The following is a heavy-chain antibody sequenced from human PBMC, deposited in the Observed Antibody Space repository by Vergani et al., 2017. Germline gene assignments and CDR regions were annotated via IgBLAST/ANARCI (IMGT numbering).Heavy chain of an antibody. J-gene: IGHJ6*03. CDR2: IDHTGRP. CDR3: ARVNTETNGHLYYYYYMDV. Sequence: QVQLQESGPGLVKPSQTLSLTCTVSGASINNDFYYWHWIRQPAGKGLEWVGDIDHTGRPDYNPSLKSRLTMSVNKSRNQFSLTLNSVTATDTAIYFCARVNTETNGHLYYYYYMDVWGQGTAVTVS. CDR1: GASINNDFYY. D-gene: IGHD4-11*01. V-gene: IGHV4-61*02.